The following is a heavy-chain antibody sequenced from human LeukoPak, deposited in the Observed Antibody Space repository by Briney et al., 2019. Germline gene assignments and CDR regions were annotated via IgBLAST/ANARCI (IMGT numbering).Heavy chain of an antibody. V-gene: IGHV4-39*01. CDR2: FYYRGNT. CDR3: ARGKGSSWYGFEGYYFDY. D-gene: IGHD6-13*01. Sequence: SETLSLTCTVSGGSISGSTYYWGWIRQPPGGGLEWIGSFYYRGNTYYNPSLESRVTISVDTSKNQFSLRLTSVTAADTAVYYCARGKGSSWYGFEGYYFDYWGQGTLVTVSS. CDR1: GGSISGSTYY. J-gene: IGHJ4*02.